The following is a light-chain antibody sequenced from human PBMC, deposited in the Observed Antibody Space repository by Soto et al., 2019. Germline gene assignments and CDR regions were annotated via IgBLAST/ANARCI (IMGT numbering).Light chain of an antibody. Sequence: DIQMTQSPSTLSESVGDRVTITCRASQSISSWLAWYQQKPGKAPKLLIYDASSLESGVPSRFSGSGSGTEFTLTISSLQPDDCATYYCQQYNNYWWTFGQGTKVEIK. CDR2: DAS. V-gene: IGKV1-5*01. J-gene: IGKJ1*01. CDR1: QSISSW. CDR3: QQYNNYWWT.